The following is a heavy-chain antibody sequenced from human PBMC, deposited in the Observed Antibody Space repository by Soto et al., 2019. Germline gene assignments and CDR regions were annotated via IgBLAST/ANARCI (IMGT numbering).Heavy chain of an antibody. CDR1: VVTFNRQD. CDR2: IIPIFGTP. CDR3: ATNEGRDGYSFDY. Sequence: GXSVKVSCKASVVTFNRQDMRWVRQAPGQGLEWMGGIIPIFGTPQYAEKFQDRVTITVDESTSTAYMELSSLTSEDTAVYYCATNEGRDGYSFDYWGQGTLVTVSS. V-gene: IGHV1-69*13. D-gene: IGHD5-12*01. J-gene: IGHJ4*02.